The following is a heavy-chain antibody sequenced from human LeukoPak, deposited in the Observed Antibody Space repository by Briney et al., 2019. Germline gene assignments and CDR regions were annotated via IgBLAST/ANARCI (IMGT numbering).Heavy chain of an antibody. D-gene: IGHD3-10*01. V-gene: IGHV1-2*02. CDR3: ARELYGSGSYYPLAI. Sequence: ASVKVSCKASGYTFTGYYMHWVRQAPGQGLEWMAWINPNSGGTNYAQKFQGRVTMTRDTSISTAYMELSRLRSDDTAVYYCARELYGSGSYYPLAIWGQGTMVTVSS. CDR2: INPNSGGT. J-gene: IGHJ3*02. CDR1: GYTFTGYY.